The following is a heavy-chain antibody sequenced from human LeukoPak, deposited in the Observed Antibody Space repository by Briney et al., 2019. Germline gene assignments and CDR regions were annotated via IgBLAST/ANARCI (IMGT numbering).Heavy chain of an antibody. J-gene: IGHJ4*02. CDR3: ARWAVGDTFDY. D-gene: IGHD1-26*01. CDR2: INHSGST. Sequence: PSETLSLTCAVYGGSFSGYYWSWIRQPPGKGLEWIGEINHSGSTNYNPSLKSRVTISVDTSKNQFSLRLSSVTAADTAVYYCARWAVGDTFDYWGQGTLVTVSS. V-gene: IGHV4-34*01. CDR1: GGSFSGYY.